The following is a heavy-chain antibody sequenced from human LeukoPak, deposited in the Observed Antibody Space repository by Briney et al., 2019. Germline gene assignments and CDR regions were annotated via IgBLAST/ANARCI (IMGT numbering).Heavy chain of an antibody. CDR3: ARSGDDHDYLDY. J-gene: IGHJ4*02. V-gene: IGHV5-10-1*01. Sequence: GESLKISCKGSGYSFTSYWISWVRQMPGKGLEWMGRIDPSDSYTNYSPSFQGHVTISADKSISTAYLQWSSLKASDTAMYYCARSGDDHDYLDYWGQGTLVTVSS. D-gene: IGHD3-10*01. CDR1: GYSFTSYW. CDR2: IDPSDSYT.